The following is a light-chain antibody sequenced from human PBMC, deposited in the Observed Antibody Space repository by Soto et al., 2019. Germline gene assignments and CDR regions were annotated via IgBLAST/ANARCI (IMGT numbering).Light chain of an antibody. Sequence: DIPMTQSPSTLSASVGDTVIITCRASQNINSWLAWYQQKAGTAPKLLIYEASKLENGVSSRFSGSGSGTEFTLTIHSLQPDDFATYYCQQYNSYSLYTFGQGTKLEIK. V-gene: IGKV1-5*03. CDR3: QQYNSYSLYT. CDR1: QNINSW. CDR2: EAS. J-gene: IGKJ2*01.